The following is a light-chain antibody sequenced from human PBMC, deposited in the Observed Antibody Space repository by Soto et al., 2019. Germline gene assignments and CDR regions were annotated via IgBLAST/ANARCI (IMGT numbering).Light chain of an antibody. CDR1: SSDVGSYNL. V-gene: IGLV2-23*02. CDR3: CSYAGSSTYV. Sequence: QAALAQPPPAPGFHVRSITITCAETSSDVGSYNLVSWYQQHPGKAPKVMIYEVSKRPSGVPNRFSGSKSGNTASLTISGLQAEDEADYYCCSYAGSSTYVFGTGTKVT. J-gene: IGLJ1*01. CDR2: EVS.